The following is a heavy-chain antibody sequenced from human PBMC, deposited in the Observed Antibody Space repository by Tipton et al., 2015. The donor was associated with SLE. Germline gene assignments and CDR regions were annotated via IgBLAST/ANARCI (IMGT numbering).Heavy chain of an antibody. J-gene: IGHJ6*03. D-gene: IGHD7-27*01. V-gene: IGHV3-9*01. CDR2: IGWDSAYI. Sequence: SLRLSCAASGFSFDDYALYWVRQAPGKGLEWVAGIGWDSAYIAYEDSVEGRFTISRDNAKKSLYLQMDSLRPDDTAFYYCVRVGTPDYYMDVWGKGTRVTVSS. CDR3: VRVGTPDYYMDV. CDR1: GFSFDDYA.